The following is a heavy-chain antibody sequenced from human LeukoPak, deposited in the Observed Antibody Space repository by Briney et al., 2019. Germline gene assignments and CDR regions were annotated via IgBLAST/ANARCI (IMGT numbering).Heavy chain of an antibody. D-gene: IGHD3-16*01. V-gene: IGHV3-30*02. CDR1: GFTFSSYG. Sequence: GGSLRLSCAASGFTFSSYGMHWVRQAPGKGLEWVAFIRYDGSNKYYADSVKGRFTISRDNSKNTLYLQMNSLSAEDTTVYYCAADLGFQPALDWFGPWGQGTLVNVSS. CDR2: IRYDGSNK. CDR3: AADLGFQPALDWFGP. J-gene: IGHJ5*02.